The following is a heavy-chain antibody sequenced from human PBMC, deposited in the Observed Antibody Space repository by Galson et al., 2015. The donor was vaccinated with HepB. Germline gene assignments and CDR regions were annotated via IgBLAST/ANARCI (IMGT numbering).Heavy chain of an antibody. CDR2: INHSGST. CDR3: ARGLLGVAAAGTSKGY. V-gene: IGHV4-34*01. J-gene: IGHJ4*02. D-gene: IGHD6-13*01. Sequence: ETLSLTCAVYGGSFSGYYWSWIRQPPGKGLEWIGEINHSGSTNYNPSLKSRVTISVDTSKNQFSLKLSSVTAADTAVYYCARGLLGVAAAGTSKGYWGQGTLATVSS. CDR1: GGSFSGYY.